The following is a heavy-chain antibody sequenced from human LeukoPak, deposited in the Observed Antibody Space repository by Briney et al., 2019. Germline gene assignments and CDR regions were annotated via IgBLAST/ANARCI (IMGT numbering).Heavy chain of an antibody. CDR1: GGSISSYY. V-gene: IGHV4-59*01. CDR3: ARVAIGYCSGGSCPIDY. D-gene: IGHD2-15*01. CDR2: IYYSGST. Sequence: SETLSLTCTVSGGSISSYYWSWIRQPPGKGLEWIGYIYYSGSTNYNPSLKSRVTISVDTSKNQFSLKLSSVTAADTAVYYCARVAIGYCSGGSCPIDYWGQGTLVTVSS. J-gene: IGHJ4*02.